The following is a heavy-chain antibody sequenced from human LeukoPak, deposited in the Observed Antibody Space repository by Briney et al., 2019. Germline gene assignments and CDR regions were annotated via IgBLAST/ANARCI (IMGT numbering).Heavy chain of an antibody. Sequence: GGSLRLSCAASGFTFSRYWRSWVRQAPGKGLEWVANIKEDGSEKYYVDSVKGRFTISRDNGKNSLFLQMNSLRAEDTAVYYXXRGEAFGXIPXXAXDIWGQXXXVXXSS. J-gene: IGHJ3*02. CDR3: XRGEAFGXIPXXAXDI. D-gene: IGHD3-3*01. V-gene: IGHV3-7*01. CDR1: GFTFSRYW. CDR2: IKEDGSEK.